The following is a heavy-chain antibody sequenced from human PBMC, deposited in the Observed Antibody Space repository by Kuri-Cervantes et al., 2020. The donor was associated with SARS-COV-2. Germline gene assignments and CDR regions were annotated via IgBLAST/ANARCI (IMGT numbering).Heavy chain of an antibody. V-gene: IGHV3-30*04. CDR2: ISYDGSNK. D-gene: IGHD1-1*01. J-gene: IGHJ3*02. CDR1: GFTFSSYA. CDR3: ARSKNQLRRDFDAFDI. Sequence: GESLKISCAASGFTFSSYAMHWVRQAPGKGLEWVAVISYDGSNKYYADSVKGRFTISRDNSKNTLYLQMNRLRGEDTAVYSCARSKNQLRRDFDAFDIWGLGTLVTVSS.